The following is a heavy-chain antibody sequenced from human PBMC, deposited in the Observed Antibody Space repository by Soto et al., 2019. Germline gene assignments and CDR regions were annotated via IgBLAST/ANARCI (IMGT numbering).Heavy chain of an antibody. V-gene: IGHV3-30-3*01. J-gene: IGHJ4*02. D-gene: IGHD3-16*01. CDR3: ASFMISWPL. Sequence: PGGSLRLSCAASGFTFNIYALHWVRQAPGKGLEWVAVISFDGTKKYYSDSVKGRFTISRDNAKNSLYLQMNSLRAEDTAVYYCASFMISWPLWGQGTLVTVSS. CDR2: ISFDGTKK. CDR1: GFTFNIYA.